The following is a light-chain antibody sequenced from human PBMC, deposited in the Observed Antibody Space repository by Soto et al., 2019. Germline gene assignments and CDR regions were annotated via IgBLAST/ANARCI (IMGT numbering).Light chain of an antibody. CDR3: AAWDDSLTGLV. CDR2: RNN. J-gene: IGLJ3*02. Sequence: QAVVTQPPSASGTPGQRVTISCSGSSSNIGSNYVYWYRQLPGTAPKVLIYRNNQRPSGVPDRFSGSKAGTSASLAISGLRSEDEADYYCAAWDDSLTGLVFGGGTQLTVL. CDR1: SSNIGSNY. V-gene: IGLV1-47*01.